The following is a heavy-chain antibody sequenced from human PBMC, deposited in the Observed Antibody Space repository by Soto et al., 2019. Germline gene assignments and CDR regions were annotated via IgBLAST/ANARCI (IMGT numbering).Heavy chain of an antibody. CDR3: AFGVTMVRGVIFKVSEH. Sequence: PSETLSLTCTVSGGSISSGDYYWSWISQPPGKGLEWIGYIYYSGSTYYNPSLKSRVTISVDTSKNQFSLKLRSVTAADPAVYYFAFGVTMVRGVIFKVSEHWGKGTLVPV. V-gene: IGHV4-30-4*01. CDR1: GGSISSGDYY. CDR2: IYYSGST. J-gene: IGHJ1*01. D-gene: IGHD3-10*01.